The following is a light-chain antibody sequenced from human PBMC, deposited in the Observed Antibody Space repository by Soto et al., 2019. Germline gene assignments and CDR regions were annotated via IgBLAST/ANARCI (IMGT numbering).Light chain of an antibody. J-gene: IGLJ2*01. V-gene: IGLV1-40*01. CDR3: SSYAGSSVV. CDR1: SSNIGAGYD. CDR2: GAT. Sequence: QLVLTQPPSVSGAPGQRVTISCTGSSSNIGAGYDVHWYQQHPGTAPRLLIYGATHRPSGVPERFSGSRSGSSASLTITGLKAEDEADYYCSSYAGSSVVFGGGTKLTVL.